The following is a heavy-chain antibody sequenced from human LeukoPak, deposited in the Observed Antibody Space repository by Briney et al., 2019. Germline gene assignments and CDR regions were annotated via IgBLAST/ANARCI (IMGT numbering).Heavy chain of an antibody. V-gene: IGHV1-18*01. CDR1: GYSLPTYG. Sequence: GASVKVSCKASGYSLPTYGTTWVRQAPGQGLEWLGWISAFNGNTNYAQKFQGRVTMTRDTSTNTVYMELSSLRSEDTAVYYCARGPSITMVRGGQWYYYMDVWGKGTTVTISS. J-gene: IGHJ6*03. CDR3: ARGPSITMVRGGQWYYYMDV. D-gene: IGHD3-10*01. CDR2: ISAFNGNT.